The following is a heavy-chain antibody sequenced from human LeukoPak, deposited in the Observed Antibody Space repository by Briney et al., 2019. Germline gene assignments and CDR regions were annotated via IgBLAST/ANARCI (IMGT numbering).Heavy chain of an antibody. Sequence: GGSLRLSCAASGFTFNIYSMNWVRQAPGKGLEWVSYISSSSSAIYYADSVKGRFTISRDNAKNSLYLQMNSLRAEDTAVYYCARVKGYGGYTVVPLDYWGQGTPLTVSS. D-gene: IGHD4-23*01. J-gene: IGHJ4*02. CDR2: ISSSSSAI. V-gene: IGHV3-48*01. CDR3: ARVKGYGGYTVVPLDY. CDR1: GFTFNIYS.